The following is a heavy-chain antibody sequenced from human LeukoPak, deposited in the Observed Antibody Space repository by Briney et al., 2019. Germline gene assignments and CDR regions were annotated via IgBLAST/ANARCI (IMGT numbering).Heavy chain of an antibody. J-gene: IGHJ4*02. CDR2: VSYTGST. Sequence: SETLSLTCTVSGGSMSDSYWTWIRQSPGKGLEWIGYVSYTGSTSYNPSLKSRIIISLDTSKDQFSLKVLPVTAADTAVYYCAREGASWSAFDDWGQGALVTVSS. V-gene: IGHV4-59*01. D-gene: IGHD6-13*01. CDR1: GGSMSDSY. CDR3: AREGASWSAFDD.